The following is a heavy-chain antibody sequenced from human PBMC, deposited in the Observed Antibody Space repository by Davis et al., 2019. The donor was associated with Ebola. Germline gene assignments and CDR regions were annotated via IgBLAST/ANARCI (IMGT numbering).Heavy chain of an antibody. CDR2: ITNNGGST. CDR3: VKGSITMTVVVYFDL. D-gene: IGHD3-22*01. Sequence: GESLKISCAASGFTFSSYSMNWVRQAPGKGLQYVSGITNNGGSTYYADSVKGRFIISRDNSKNTLDLQMSSLRIEDTAVYYCVKGSITMTVVVYFDLWGQGTLVTVSS. J-gene: IGHJ4*02. CDR1: GFTFSSYS. V-gene: IGHV3-64D*06.